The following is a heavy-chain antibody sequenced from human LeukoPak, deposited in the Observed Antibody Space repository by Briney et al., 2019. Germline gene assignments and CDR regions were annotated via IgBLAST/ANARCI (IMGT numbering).Heavy chain of an antibody. CDR2: INPNSGAT. Sequence: ASVKVSCKASGYTFTGYYMHWVRQAPGQGLEWMGWINPNSGATDYAQNFPGRVTLTRDTSISTAYMELSRLRSDDTAVYYCASGYRFGNWGQGTLVTVSS. CDR1: GYTFTGYY. V-gene: IGHV1-2*02. D-gene: IGHD5-18*01. J-gene: IGHJ4*02. CDR3: ASGYRFGN.